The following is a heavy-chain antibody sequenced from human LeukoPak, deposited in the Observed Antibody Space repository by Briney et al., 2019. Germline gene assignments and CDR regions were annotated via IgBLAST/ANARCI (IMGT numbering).Heavy chain of an antibody. CDR3: ARAGYFDWLLDY. CDR1: GFTFSSYW. V-gene: IGHV3-74*01. D-gene: IGHD3-9*01. Sequence: GGSLRLSCAASGFTFSSYWMHWVRQAPGKGLVWVSRINSDGSSTSYADSVMGRFTISRDNAKNTLYLQMNSLGAEDTAVYYCARAGYFDWLLDYWGQGTLVTVSS. J-gene: IGHJ4*02. CDR2: INSDGSST.